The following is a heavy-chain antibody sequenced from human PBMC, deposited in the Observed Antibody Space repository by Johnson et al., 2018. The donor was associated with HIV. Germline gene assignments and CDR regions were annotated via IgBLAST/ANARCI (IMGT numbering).Heavy chain of an antibody. J-gene: IGHJ3*02. D-gene: IGHD3-22*01. V-gene: IGHV3-15*01. CDR2: IKSKTDGGTT. Sequence: VQLVESGGGLVKPGGSLRLSCVVSGFTLSNGWMSWVRQAPGKGLEWVGRIKSKTDGGTTDYAADVKGRFTISRDDSKNTLYLQMNSLRAEDTAVYYCARGEYDSSGWSEEDGAFDIWGQGTMVTVSS. CDR1: GFTLSNGW. CDR3: ARGEYDSSGWSEEDGAFDI.